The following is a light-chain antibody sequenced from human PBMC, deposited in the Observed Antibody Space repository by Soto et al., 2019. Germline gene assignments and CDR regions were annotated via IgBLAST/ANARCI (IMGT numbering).Light chain of an antibody. V-gene: IGLV2-14*01. J-gene: IGLJ1*01. CDR1: SSDVGGYNY. CDR2: DVS. CDR3: SSYTSSSTHFV. Sequence: QPVLTQPASVSGSPGQSITISCTGTSSDVGGYNYVSWYQQHPGKAPKLMIYDVSNRPSGVSNRFSGSKSGNTASLTISGLQAEDEADYYCSSYTSSSTHFVFGTGTKVTVL.